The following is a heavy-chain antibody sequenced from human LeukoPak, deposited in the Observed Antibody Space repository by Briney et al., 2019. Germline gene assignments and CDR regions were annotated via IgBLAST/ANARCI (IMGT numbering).Heavy chain of an antibody. CDR3: ARQIIRDAFDI. J-gene: IGHJ3*02. V-gene: IGHV5-51*01. CDR1: GYSFTSYW. Sequence: ASVKVSCKGSGYSFTSYWIGWVRQMPGKGLEWMGIIYPGDSDTRYSPSFQGQVTISADKSISTAYLQWSSLKASDTAMYYCARQIIRDAFDIWGQGTMVTVSS. CDR2: IYPGDSDT. D-gene: IGHD2/OR15-2a*01.